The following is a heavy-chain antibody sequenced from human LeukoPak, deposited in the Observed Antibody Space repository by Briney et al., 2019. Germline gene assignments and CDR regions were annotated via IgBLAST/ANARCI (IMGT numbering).Heavy chain of an antibody. V-gene: IGHV3-48*01. CDR2: ISASTGII. Sequence: GGSLRLSCAASGFTFSSYSMNWVRQAPGKGLEWVSYISASTGIIYYADSVKGRFTISRDDAKNSLYLQMNSLRAEDTAVYYCASPYSSRWYELCYWGQGTLVTVSS. CDR1: GFTFSSYS. D-gene: IGHD6-13*01. CDR3: ASPYSSRWYELCY. J-gene: IGHJ4*02.